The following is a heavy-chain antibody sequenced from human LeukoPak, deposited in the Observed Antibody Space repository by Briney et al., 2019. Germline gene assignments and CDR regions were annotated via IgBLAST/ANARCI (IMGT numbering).Heavy chain of an antibody. CDR3: ARVASSGWSGGPFEY. CDR2: IHYSGST. Sequence: SETLSLTCTVSGGSISSYYWSWIRQPPGKGLEWIGNIHYSGSTKYNPSLKSRVSISLDTSKNQFSLKVNSVTAADTAVYYCARVASSGWSGGPFEYWGQGSLVTVSS. CDR1: GGSISSYY. J-gene: IGHJ4*02. V-gene: IGHV4-59*01. D-gene: IGHD6-19*01.